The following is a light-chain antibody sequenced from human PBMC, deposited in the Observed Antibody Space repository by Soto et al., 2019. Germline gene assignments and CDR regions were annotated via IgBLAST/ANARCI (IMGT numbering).Light chain of an antibody. CDR1: SIDVGAY. CDR3: CAHVGTTIYV. Sequence: QSALTQPRSVSGSPGQSVTISCSGTSIDVGAYVSWYQQHPGKAPKLIIYDVTERPSGVPDRFSGSKSGNAASLTVSGLQAEDEADYYCCAHVGTTIYVFGSGTKLTVL. V-gene: IGLV2-11*01. J-gene: IGLJ1*01. CDR2: DVT.